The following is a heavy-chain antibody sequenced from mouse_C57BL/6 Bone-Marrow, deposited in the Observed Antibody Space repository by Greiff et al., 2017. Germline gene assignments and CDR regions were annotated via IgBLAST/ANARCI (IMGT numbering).Heavy chain of an antibody. D-gene: IGHD1-1*01. CDR3: APYYCGRSYGYFDV. J-gene: IGHJ1*03. Sequence: VQLQQSGAELVRPGASVKMSCTASGFNIKDDYMNWVKQRPEQGLEWIGWIDPVNGDTEYASKFQGKATITADTSSNTAYLQLSSLTSEDTAVYDCAPYYCGRSYGYFDVWGTGTTVTVSS. CDR2: IDPVNGDT. CDR1: GFNIKDDY. V-gene: IGHV14-4*01.